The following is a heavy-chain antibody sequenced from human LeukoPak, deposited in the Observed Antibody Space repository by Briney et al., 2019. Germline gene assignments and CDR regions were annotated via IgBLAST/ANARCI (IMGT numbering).Heavy chain of an antibody. D-gene: IGHD4-23*01. CDR2: MNPNSGNT. CDR3: ARGLGRWPPNDY. CDR1: GYTFTGYY. J-gene: IGHJ4*02. V-gene: IGHV1-8*02. Sequence: ASVKVSCKASGYTFTGYYMHWVRQAPGQGLEWMGWMNPNSGNTGYAQKFQGRVTMTRNTSISTAYMELSSLRSEDTAVYYCARGLGRWPPNDYWGQGTLVTVSS.